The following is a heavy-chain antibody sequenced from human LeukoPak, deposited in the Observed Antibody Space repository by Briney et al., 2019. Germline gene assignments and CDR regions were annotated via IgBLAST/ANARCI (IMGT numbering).Heavy chain of an antibody. CDR1: GFTFSSYA. J-gene: IGHJ3*02. D-gene: IGHD3-10*01. CDR2: INSDGSST. V-gene: IGHV3-74*01. Sequence: GGSLRLSCAASGFTFSSYAMSWVRQAPGKGLEWVSRINSDGSSTSYADSVKGRFTISRDNAKNMLYLQMNSLRAEDTAVYYCGRVVYSRFGELLYEYGAFDIWGQGTMVTVSS. CDR3: GRVVYSRFGELLYEYGAFDI.